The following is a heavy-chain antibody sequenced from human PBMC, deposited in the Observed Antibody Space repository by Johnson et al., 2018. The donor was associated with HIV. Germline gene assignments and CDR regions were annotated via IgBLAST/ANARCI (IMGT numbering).Heavy chain of an antibody. V-gene: IGHV3-11*04. CDR1: AFTVSSNY. Sequence: QVQLMESGGGLVQPGGSLRLSCAASAFTVSSNYMSWIRQAPGKGLEWVSYISSSGSTIYYADSVKGRFTISRDNAKNSLYLQMNSLRAEDTAVYYCARGGDYYDSSGYSSAFDIWGQGTMVTVSS. J-gene: IGHJ3*02. CDR3: ARGGDYYDSSGYSSAFDI. D-gene: IGHD3-22*01. CDR2: ISSSGSTI.